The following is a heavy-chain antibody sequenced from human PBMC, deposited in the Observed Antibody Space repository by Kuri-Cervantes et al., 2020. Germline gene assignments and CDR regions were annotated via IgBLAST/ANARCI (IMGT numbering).Heavy chain of an antibody. D-gene: IGHD2-2*01. CDR1: GGSISSYY. CDR2: IYYSGST. V-gene: IGHV4-59*01. CDR3: ARAGYCSSTSCSVLRYFDWSRRGMDV. Sequence: GSLRLSCTVSGGSISSYYWSWIRQPPGKGLEWIGYIYYSGSTTYNPSLKSRVTISVDTSKNQFSLKLSSVTAADTAVYYCARAGYCSSTSCSVLRYFDWSRRGMDVWGQGTTVTVSS. J-gene: IGHJ6*02.